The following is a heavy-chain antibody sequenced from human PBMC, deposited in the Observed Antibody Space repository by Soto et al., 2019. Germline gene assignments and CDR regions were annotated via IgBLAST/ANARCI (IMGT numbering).Heavy chain of an antibody. J-gene: IGHJ4*02. CDR3: ARRRRHDYYDSSGYYLEGNYFDY. V-gene: IGHV4-59*04. CDR1: GGSISSYY. CDR2: IYYSGST. Sequence: SETLSLTCSVSGGSISSYYWSWIRQPPGKGLEWIGYIYYSGSTYYNPSLKSRVTISVDTSKNQFSLKLSSVTAADTAVYYCARRRRHDYYDSSGYYLEGNYFDYWGQGTLVTVSS. D-gene: IGHD3-22*01.